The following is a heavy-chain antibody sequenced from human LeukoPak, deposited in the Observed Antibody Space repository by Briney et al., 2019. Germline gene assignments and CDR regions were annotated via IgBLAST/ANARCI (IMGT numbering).Heavy chain of an antibody. CDR1: GYTFSNYW. Sequence: PGESLKISCQGSGYTFSNYWIGWVRQMPGKGLEWMGLIHPGDSITRYSPSFQGQVTISADKSISTAYVQWGSLGASDTAMYYCARHRHGGKLLDAWGQGTLVTVSS. CDR3: ARHRHGGKLLDA. CDR2: IHPGDSIT. V-gene: IGHV5-51*01. J-gene: IGHJ4*02. D-gene: IGHD4-23*01.